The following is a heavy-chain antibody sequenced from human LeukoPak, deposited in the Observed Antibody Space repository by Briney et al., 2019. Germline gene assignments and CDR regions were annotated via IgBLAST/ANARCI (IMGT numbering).Heavy chain of an antibody. CDR1: GGTFSSYA. CDR3: ARSPSYDPLPDY. Sequence: RASVKVSCKASGGTFSSYAISWVRQAPGQGLEWMGGIIPIFGTANYAQKFQGRVTITADESTSTAYMELSSLRSGDTAVYYCARSPSYDPLPDYWGQGTLVTVSS. D-gene: IGHD5-12*01. CDR2: IIPIFGTA. V-gene: IGHV1-69*13. J-gene: IGHJ4*02.